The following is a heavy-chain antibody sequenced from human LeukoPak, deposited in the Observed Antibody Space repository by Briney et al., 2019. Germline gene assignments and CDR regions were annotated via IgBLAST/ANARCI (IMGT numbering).Heavy chain of an antibody. CDR3: ARLGYCSGGNCFRYYFDY. Sequence: SETLSLTCTVSGGSISSSSYYWGWIRQPPGKELEWIGSICYSGSTYYNPSLKSRVTISVDKNQFSLKLSSVTAADTAVYYCARLGYCSGGNCFRYYFDYWGQGILVTVSS. CDR1: GGSISSSSYY. D-gene: IGHD2-15*01. J-gene: IGHJ4*02. CDR2: ICYSGST. V-gene: IGHV4-39*01.